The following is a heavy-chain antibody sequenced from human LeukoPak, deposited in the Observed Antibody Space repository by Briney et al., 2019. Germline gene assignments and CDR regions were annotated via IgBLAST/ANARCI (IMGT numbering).Heavy chain of an antibody. CDR3: SKGSFGYCSGGSCYSMDY. J-gene: IGHJ4*02. CDR1: GFTFSSYG. CDR2: IRYDGSNK. V-gene: IGHV3-30*02. Sequence: PGGSLRLSCAASGFTFSSYGMHWVRQAPGQGLEWVAFIRYDGSNKYYADSVKGRFTMSRDNSKNTLYLQMNSLRAEDTAVYYCSKGSFGYCSGGSCYSMDYWGQGTLVTVSS. D-gene: IGHD2-15*01.